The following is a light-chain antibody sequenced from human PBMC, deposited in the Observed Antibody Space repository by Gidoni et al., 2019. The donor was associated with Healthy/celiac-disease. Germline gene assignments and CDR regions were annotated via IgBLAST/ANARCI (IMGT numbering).Light chain of an antibody. V-gene: IGKV1-5*03. CDR3: QQYNSYSCS. J-gene: IGKJ2*04. Sequence: TKMTQSPSPLSASVGDRVTITCRASQSISSWLAWYQQKPGKAPKLLIYKASSLESGVPSRFSGSGSGTEFTLTISSLQPDDFATYYCQQYNSYSCSFGQGTKLEIK. CDR1: QSISSW. CDR2: KAS.